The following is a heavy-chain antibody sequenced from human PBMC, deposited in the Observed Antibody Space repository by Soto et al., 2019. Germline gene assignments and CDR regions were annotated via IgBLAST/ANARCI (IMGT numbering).Heavy chain of an antibody. D-gene: IGHD3-10*01. CDR3: ARSVTP. CDR2: IYYSGST. Sequence: SETLSLTCAVSGGPISSRTYSWSWIRQPPGKGLEWIGTIYYSGSTYYNPSLKSRVTISVDTSKNQFSLKLSSVTAADTAVYYCARSVTPWGQGTLVTVSS. J-gene: IGHJ5*02. CDR1: GGPISSRTYS. V-gene: IGHV4-31*11.